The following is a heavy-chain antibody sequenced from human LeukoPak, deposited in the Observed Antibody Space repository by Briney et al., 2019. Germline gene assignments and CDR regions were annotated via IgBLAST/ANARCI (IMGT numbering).Heavy chain of an antibody. D-gene: IGHD3-22*01. CDR1: GFTFSSYG. CDR2: IWYDGSNK. J-gene: IGHJ4*02. V-gene: IGHV3-33*01. Sequence: GGSLRLSCAASGFTFSSYGMHWVRQAPGKGLEWVAVIWYDGSNKYYADSVKGRFTISGDNSKNTLYLQMNSLRAEDTAVYYCARDRVRWDYYDSSGYYHEGVDYWGQGTLVTVSS. CDR3: ARDRVRWDYYDSSGYYHEGVDY.